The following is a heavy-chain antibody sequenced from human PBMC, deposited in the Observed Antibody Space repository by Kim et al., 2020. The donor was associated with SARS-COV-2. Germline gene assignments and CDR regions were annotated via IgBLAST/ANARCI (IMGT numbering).Heavy chain of an antibody. Sequence: DSVKGRFTMSRDNSKNTLFLQMNSLRADDTAIYYCAKDRGRSGSGDYLDYWGQGTLVTVSS. V-gene: IGHV3-23*01. D-gene: IGHD6-19*01. CDR3: AKDRGRSGSGDYLDY. J-gene: IGHJ4*02.